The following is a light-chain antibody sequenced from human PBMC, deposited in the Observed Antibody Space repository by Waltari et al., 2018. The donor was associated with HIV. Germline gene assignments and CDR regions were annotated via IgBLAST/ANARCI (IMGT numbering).Light chain of an antibody. CDR3: GTWDTRLSAWV. CDR1: GSNNGNNY. J-gene: IGLJ3*02. V-gene: IGLV1-51*02. Sequence: QSVLTQPPSVSAAPGQKVTISCSGSGSNNGNNYVSLYQQLPGTAPKVLMFENNKRHSGAPDRFSGSKSDTSATLAITGLQPGDEAYYYCGTWDTRLSAWVFGGGTQLSVL. CDR2: ENN.